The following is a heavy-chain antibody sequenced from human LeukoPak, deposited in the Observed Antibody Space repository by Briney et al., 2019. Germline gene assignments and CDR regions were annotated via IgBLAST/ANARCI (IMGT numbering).Heavy chain of an antibody. J-gene: IGHJ4*02. CDR1: GASVSGSNYY. CDR3: AKSGGYGLIDY. CDR2: IYSSGST. D-gene: IGHD1-26*01. V-gene: IGHV4-39*01. Sequence: SETLSLTCAVSGASVSGSNYYWGWIRQPPGKGLEWIGNIYSSGSTYYNASFQSRVTISIDTSKNQFSLRLNSVTAADTAMYYCAKSGGYGLIDYWGQGTRVTVSS.